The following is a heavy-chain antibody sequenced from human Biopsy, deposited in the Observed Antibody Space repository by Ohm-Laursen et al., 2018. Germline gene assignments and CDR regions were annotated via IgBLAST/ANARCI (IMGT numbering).Heavy chain of an antibody. V-gene: IGHV4-59*08. D-gene: IGHD6-19*01. CDR2: ISYSGNT. J-gene: IGHJ4*02. CDR1: SGSISSYY. Sequence: TLSLTCTVSSGSISSYYWSWIRQPPGKGLEWIGYISYSGNTNYNPSPKSRVTMSVDTSKNQFSLKVYSVTAADTAIYYCATTTMDTSGWYGNYFDSWGQGALVTVSS. CDR3: ATTTMDTSGWYGNYFDS.